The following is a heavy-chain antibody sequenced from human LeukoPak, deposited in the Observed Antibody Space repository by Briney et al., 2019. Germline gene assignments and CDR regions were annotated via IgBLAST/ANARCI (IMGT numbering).Heavy chain of an antibody. V-gene: IGHV3-15*01. CDR2: IKSKTDGGTT. J-gene: IGHJ5*02. D-gene: IGHD3-10*01. CDR3: ARDKWFGEFRNNWFDP. Sequence: GGSLRLSCAASGFTFSNAWMSWVRQAPGKGLEWVGRIKSKTDGGTTDYAAPVKGRFTISRDDSKNSLYLQMNSLRAEDTAVYYCARDKWFGEFRNNWFDPWGQGTLVTVSS. CDR1: GFTFSNAW.